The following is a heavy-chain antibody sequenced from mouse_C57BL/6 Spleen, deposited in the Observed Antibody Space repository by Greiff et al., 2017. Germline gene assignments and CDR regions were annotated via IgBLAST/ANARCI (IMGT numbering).Heavy chain of an antibody. CDR2: IYPGDGDT. Sequence: VQLQQSGPELVKPGASVKISCKASGYAFSSSWMNWVKQRPGQGLEWIGRIYPGDGDTNYNGKFKGKATLTADKSSSTAYMQLSSLTSEDSAVYFCARTRDWDVDYWGQGTTLTVSS. V-gene: IGHV1-82*01. J-gene: IGHJ2*01. D-gene: IGHD4-1*01. CDR3: ARTRDWDVDY. CDR1: GYAFSSSW.